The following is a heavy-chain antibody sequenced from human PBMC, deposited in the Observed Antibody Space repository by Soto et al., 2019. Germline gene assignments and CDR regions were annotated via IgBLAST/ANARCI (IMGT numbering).Heavy chain of an antibody. D-gene: IGHD1-1*01. Sequence: SETLSLTCAVYGGSFSGYYWSWIRQPPGKGLEWIGEINHSGSTNYNPSLKSRVTISVDTSKNQFSLKLSSVTAADTAVYYCARGVIAAPTTGSTSRAGAWFDPWGQGTLVTVSS. J-gene: IGHJ5*02. CDR3: ARGVIAAPTTGSTSRAGAWFDP. CDR1: GGSFSGYY. CDR2: INHSGST. V-gene: IGHV4-34*01.